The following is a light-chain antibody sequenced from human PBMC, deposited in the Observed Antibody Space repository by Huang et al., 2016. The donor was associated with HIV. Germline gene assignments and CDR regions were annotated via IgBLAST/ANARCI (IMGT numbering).Light chain of an antibody. CDR3: QQRRNWPPTYT. Sequence: EIVLTQSPVTLSASPGGTAPLFCRASQTIGTYLAWFQHRPGQAPRLLIYDASNRSTDIPARFSGSGSGTEFTLTINSLEPGDSAVYYCQQRRNWPPTYTFGEGTNLEI. CDR1: QTIGTY. CDR2: DAS. V-gene: IGKV3-11*01. J-gene: IGKJ2*01.